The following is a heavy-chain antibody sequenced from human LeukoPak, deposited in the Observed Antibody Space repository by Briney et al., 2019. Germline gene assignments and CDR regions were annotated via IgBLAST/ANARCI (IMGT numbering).Heavy chain of an antibody. D-gene: IGHD2-15*01. J-gene: IGHJ4*02. CDR2: IYPGDPDT. CDR1: GYSFTSYW. V-gene: IGHV5-51*01. CDR3: ARRSYCSGGSCYAFDY. Sequence: GESLKISCKGSGYSFTSYWIGWVRQMPGKGLEWMGIIYPGDPDTRYSPSFQGQVTISADKSISTAYLQWSSLKASDTAMYYCARRSYCSGGSCYAFDYWGQGTLVTVSS.